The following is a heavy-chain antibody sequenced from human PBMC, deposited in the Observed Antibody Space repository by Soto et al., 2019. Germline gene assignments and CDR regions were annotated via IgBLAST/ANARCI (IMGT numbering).Heavy chain of an antibody. CDR1: GGSFSDHY. D-gene: IGHD5-18*01. Sequence: PSETLSLTFAVSGGSFSDHYWVWIRQPPGGGLEWIGEINNSGSANHNPSLKSRITTSLDTSKNQFSLRLTSVTAADTAVYYCARGRGGYTYGGLDYWGQGIVVTVSS. J-gene: IGHJ4*02. CDR3: ARGRGGYTYGGLDY. CDR2: INNSGSA. V-gene: IGHV4-34*01.